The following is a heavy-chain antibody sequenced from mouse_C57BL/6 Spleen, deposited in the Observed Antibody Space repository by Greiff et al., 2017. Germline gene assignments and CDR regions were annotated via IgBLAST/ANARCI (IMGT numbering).Heavy chain of an antibody. Sequence: QVQLQQPGAELVKPGASVKLSCKASGYTFTSYWMQWVKQRPGQGLEWIGEIDPSDSYTNYNQKFKGKATLTVDTSSSTAYMQLSSLTSEDSAVYYCSIYDGYYYAMDYWGQGNSVTVSS. CDR2: IDPSDSYT. CDR1: GYTFTSYW. J-gene: IGHJ4*01. D-gene: IGHD2-3*01. V-gene: IGHV1-50*01. CDR3: SIYDGYYYAMDY.